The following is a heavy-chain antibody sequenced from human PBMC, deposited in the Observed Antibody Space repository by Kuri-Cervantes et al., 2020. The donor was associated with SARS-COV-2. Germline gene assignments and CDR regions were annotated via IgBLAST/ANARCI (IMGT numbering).Heavy chain of an antibody. D-gene: IGHD2-2*01. CDR1: GFNFSRTA. J-gene: IGHJ4*02. CDR3: AKDSIVVVVPAAKDY. CDR2: ISHDGKNK. Sequence: GESLKISCAASGFNFSRTAMYWVRQAPGKGLEWVAVISHDGKNKKCIASVKGRFTISRDNSKNTLYLQMNSLRAEDTAVYYCAKDSIVVVVPAAKDYWGQGTLVTVSS. V-gene: IGHV3-30*18.